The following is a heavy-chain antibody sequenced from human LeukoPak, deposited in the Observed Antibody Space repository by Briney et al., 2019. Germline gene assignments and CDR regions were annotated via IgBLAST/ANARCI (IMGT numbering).Heavy chain of an antibody. D-gene: IGHD3-22*01. Sequence: SVKVSCKASGGTFSSYTISWVRQAPGQGLEWMGRIIPILGIANYAQKFQGRVTITADKSTSTAYMELSSLRSEDTAVYYCARQRSDNYYDSSGYYDYWGQGTLVTVSS. V-gene: IGHV1-69*02. CDR1: GGTFSSYT. CDR2: IIPILGIA. CDR3: ARQRSDNYYDSSGYYDY. J-gene: IGHJ4*02.